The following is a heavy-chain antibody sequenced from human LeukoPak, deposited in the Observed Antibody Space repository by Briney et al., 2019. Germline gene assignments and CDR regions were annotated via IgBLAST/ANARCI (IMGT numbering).Heavy chain of an antibody. CDR3: ATGLGYCSGGSCYEGEDDAFDI. V-gene: IGHV1-24*01. Sequence: ASVKVSCKVSGYTHTELSMHWVRQAPGKGLEWMGGFDPEGGETIYAQKFQGRITMTEDTSTDTAYMELSSLRSEDTAVYYCATGLGYCSGGSCYEGEDDAFDIWGQGTMVTVSS. CDR2: FDPEGGET. D-gene: IGHD2-15*01. CDR1: GYTHTELS. J-gene: IGHJ3*02.